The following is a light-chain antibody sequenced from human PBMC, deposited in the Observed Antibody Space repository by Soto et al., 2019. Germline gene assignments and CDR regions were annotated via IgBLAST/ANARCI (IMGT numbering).Light chain of an antibody. CDR2: GNS. V-gene: IGLV1-40*01. Sequence: QSALTQPHSVSGAPGQRVTISCTGSSSNIGAGYDVHWYQQLPGTAPKLLIYGNSNRPSGFPDRFSGSKSGTSASLAITGLQAEDEADYYCQSYDSSLSGGVFGGGTKLTVL. CDR3: QSYDSSLSGGV. J-gene: IGLJ3*02. CDR1: SSNIGAGYD.